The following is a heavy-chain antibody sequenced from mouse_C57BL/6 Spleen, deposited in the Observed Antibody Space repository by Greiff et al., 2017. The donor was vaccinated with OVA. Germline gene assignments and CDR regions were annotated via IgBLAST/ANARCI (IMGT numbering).Heavy chain of an antibody. V-gene: IGHV14-2*01. D-gene: IGHD1-1*01. Sequence: DVKLQESGAELVKPGASVKLSCTASGFNIKDYYMHWVKQRTEQGLEWIGRIDPEDGETKYAPKFQGKATITEDTSSNTAYLQLSSLTSEDTAVYYCARSYGSSPYYFDYWGQGTTLTVSS. CDR1: GFNIKDYY. CDR3: ARSYGSSPYYFDY. CDR2: IDPEDGET. J-gene: IGHJ2*01.